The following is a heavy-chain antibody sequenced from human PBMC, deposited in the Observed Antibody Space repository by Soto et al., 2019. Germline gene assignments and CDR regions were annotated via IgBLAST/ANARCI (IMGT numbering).Heavy chain of an antibody. CDR2: MSPNSGYT. CDR1: EYTFTSYD. CDR3: ARGRAAAAPFHYYSYATEV. D-gene: IGHD6-13*01. Sequence: QVQLVQSGAEVNKPGASVRVSCKASEYTFTSYDINWVRQGTGQGLELMGWMSPNSGYTGYAQKFQNSVTLARDTCVSTAYMGLSTLRSEDPAVYYWARGRAAAAPFHYYSYATEVWGQGTTVPVS. V-gene: IGHV1-8*01. J-gene: IGHJ6*02.